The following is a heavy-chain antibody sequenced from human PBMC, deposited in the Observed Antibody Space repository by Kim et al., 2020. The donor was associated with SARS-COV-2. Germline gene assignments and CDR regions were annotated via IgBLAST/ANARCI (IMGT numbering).Heavy chain of an antibody. Sequence: YYNPSLKSRVTISVDTSKNRFSLKLSSVTAADTAVYYCASIIIVGATGVNWGQGTLVTVSS. CDR3: ASIIIVGATGVN. J-gene: IGHJ4*02. V-gene: IGHV4-39*01. D-gene: IGHD1-26*01.